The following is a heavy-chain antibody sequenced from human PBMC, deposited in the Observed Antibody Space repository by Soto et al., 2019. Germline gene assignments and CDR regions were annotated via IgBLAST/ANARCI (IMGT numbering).Heavy chain of an antibody. CDR1: GFTFSSYS. CDR3: AKSPTMVRGLIFDY. V-gene: IGHV3-23*01. D-gene: IGHD3-10*01. J-gene: IGHJ4*02. Sequence: EVQLLESGGGLVQPGGSLRLSCAASGFTFSSYSLSWVRQAPGKGLDWVSAIRGSGDNTYYADSVKGRFTISRDNTKNTLYLQMNSLRAEDTAVYYCAKSPTMVRGLIFDYWGQGARVTVSS. CDR2: IRGSGDNT.